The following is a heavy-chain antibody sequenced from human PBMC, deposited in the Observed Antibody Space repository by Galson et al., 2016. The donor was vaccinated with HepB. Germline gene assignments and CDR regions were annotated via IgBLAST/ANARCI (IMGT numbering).Heavy chain of an antibody. Sequence: SETLSLTCSVSGGPISNSYYYWGWIRQPPGKGLEWIATIFHGGTTFYNPSLKSRVTISVDTSKNQFSLRLNSVTAGDTAVFYCASVLWNRVPDYWGQGTLVIVSS. V-gene: IGHV4-39*07. CDR3: ASVLWNRVPDY. CDR1: GGPISNSYYY. D-gene: IGHD2-21*01. J-gene: IGHJ4*01. CDR2: IFHGGTT.